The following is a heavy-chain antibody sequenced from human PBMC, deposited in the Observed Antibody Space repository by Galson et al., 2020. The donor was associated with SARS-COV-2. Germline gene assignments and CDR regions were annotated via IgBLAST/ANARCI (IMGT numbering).Heavy chain of an antibody. V-gene: IGHV3-33*06. D-gene: IGHD6-6*01. J-gene: IGHJ6*04. Sequence: GGSLRLSCAASGFTFSSYGMHWVRQAPGKGLEWVAVIWYDGSNKYYADSVKGRFTISRDNSKNTLYLQMNSLRAEDTAVYYCAKDREIRGIEYSSLMDVWGKGTTVTVSS. CDR1: GFTFSSYG. CDR3: AKDREIRGIEYSSLMDV. CDR2: IWYDGSNK.